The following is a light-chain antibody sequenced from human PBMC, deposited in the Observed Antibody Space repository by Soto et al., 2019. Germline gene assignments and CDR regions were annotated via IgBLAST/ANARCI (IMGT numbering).Light chain of an antibody. J-gene: IGKJ3*01. CDR2: GAS. V-gene: IGKV3-15*01. Sequence: LMTQSPVTLSVSPGERATLSCRASQGVSSNLARYQQKPGQAPRLLIYGASTRSAGIPARFSGSGSGTEFTLTISSLQSEDFAVYYCQQYNNWPRTFGPGTKVDIK. CDR3: QQYNNWPRT. CDR1: QGVSSN.